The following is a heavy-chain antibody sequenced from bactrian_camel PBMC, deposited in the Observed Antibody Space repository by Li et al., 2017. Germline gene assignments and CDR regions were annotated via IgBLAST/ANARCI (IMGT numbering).Heavy chain of an antibody. CDR1: GSIYSSGC. D-gene: IGHD6*01. V-gene: IGHV3S1*01. J-gene: IGHJ2*01. Sequence: QLVESGGDSVQPGGSLRLSCKPSGSIYSSGCIGWFRQTPGKAREGVAAIRTDSTGTFYSNAVKGRFAITIDNAKKMMYLQMSGLKPEDSAMYYCATDDSLDCGWYFDARVRHLEALGQGTQVTVS. CDR2: IRTDSTGT. CDR3: ATDDSLDCGWYFDARVRHLEA.